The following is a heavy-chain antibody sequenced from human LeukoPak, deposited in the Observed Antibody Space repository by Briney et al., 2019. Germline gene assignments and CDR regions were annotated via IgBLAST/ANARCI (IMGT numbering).Heavy chain of an antibody. CDR2: ISDSGSLT. CDR1: GFAFSSLA. Sequence: GGSLRLSCAASGFAFSSLAMGWVRQAPGQGLEWVSVISDSGSLTYYADSVKGRFTISRDNAKNTLYLQMNSLRAEDTAVYYCARDRGYTQDYWGQGTLVTVSS. D-gene: IGHD5-12*01. J-gene: IGHJ4*02. V-gene: IGHV3-23*01. CDR3: ARDRGYTQDY.